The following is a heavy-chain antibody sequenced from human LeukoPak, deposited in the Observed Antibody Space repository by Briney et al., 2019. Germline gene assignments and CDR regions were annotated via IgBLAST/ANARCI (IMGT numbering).Heavy chain of an antibody. Sequence: PSETLSLTCTVSGGSISSYYWSWIRQPPGKGLEWIGYIYHSGSSNHNPSLKSRVTISVDTSKNQFSLKLSSVTAADTAVYYCAREPRGAAAAGGGYYFDYWGQGTLVTVSS. V-gene: IGHV4-59*01. CDR1: GGSISSYY. CDR2: IYHSGSS. J-gene: IGHJ4*02. CDR3: AREPRGAAAAGGGYYFDY. D-gene: IGHD6-13*01.